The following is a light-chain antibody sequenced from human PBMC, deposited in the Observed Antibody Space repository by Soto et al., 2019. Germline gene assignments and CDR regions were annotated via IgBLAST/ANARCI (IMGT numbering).Light chain of an antibody. V-gene: IGKV3D-15*01. J-gene: IGKJ4*01. CDR2: GSS. Sequence: IVLTQSPATLSVSPGERVTLSCRASENVGTNLAWYQQRPGQPPRLLIYGSSTRATGISATFSGSGSRTEFTLTSSSLQSEDSAVYYGQQYNNGGLSFGGGTRVEIK. CDR1: ENVGTN. CDR3: QQYNNGGLS.